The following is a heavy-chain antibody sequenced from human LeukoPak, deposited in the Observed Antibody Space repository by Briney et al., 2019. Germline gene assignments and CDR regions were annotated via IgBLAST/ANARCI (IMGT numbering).Heavy chain of an antibody. V-gene: IGHV3-30*04. Sequence: GGSLRLSCAASGFTFSSYAMHWVRQAPGKGLAWVAVISYDGSNKYYADSEKGRFTISRDNSKNTLYLQMNSLRAEDTAVYYCARDIVLMVYAISPGYWGQGTLVTVSS. CDR3: ARDIVLMVYAISPGY. D-gene: IGHD2-8*01. CDR2: ISYDGSNK. J-gene: IGHJ4*02. CDR1: GFTFSSYA.